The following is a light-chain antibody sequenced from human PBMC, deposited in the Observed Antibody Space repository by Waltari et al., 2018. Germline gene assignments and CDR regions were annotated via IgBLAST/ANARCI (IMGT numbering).Light chain of an antibody. V-gene: IGLV1-44*01. CDR1: SSNIGNNN. J-gene: IGLJ2*01. CDR2: NTK. Sequence: QSVLTQPPSASGTPGQRVTISCSGSSSNIGNNNVNWYQQLPGTAPKLLVYNTKHRPSGGPDRCSGSKSGTSASLAISGLQSECEAHYDCAAWDVSVIVVFGGGTKLTGL. CDR3: AAWDVSVIVV.